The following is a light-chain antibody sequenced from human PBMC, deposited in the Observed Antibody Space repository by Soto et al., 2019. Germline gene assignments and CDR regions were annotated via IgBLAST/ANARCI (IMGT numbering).Light chain of an antibody. J-gene: IGKJ3*01. V-gene: IGKV3-20*01. CDR2: GAS. CDR1: QSVSSSY. Sequence: EIVLTQSPGTLSLSPGERATLSCRASQSVSSSYLAWYQQKPGQAPRLLIYGASSRATGIPGRFSGSGSGTDFTLTIRRLEPEDFAVYYCQQYGRSPFTFGPGTKVDI. CDR3: QQYGRSPFT.